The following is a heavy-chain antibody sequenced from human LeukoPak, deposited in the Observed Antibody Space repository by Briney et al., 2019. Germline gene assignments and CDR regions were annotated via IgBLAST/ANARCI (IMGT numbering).Heavy chain of an antibody. V-gene: IGHV5-51*01. D-gene: IGHD2-21*02. Sequence: GESLKISCKCSGYNFANYWIGWVPQMPGKGLEWMGIIYPGDSDTRYSPSFQGQVTISADKSISTAFLQWSSLKASDTAIYYCARTCGGDCYSNYWGQGTLVTVSS. CDR2: IYPGDSDT. CDR3: ARTCGGDCYSNY. J-gene: IGHJ4*02. CDR1: GYNFANYW.